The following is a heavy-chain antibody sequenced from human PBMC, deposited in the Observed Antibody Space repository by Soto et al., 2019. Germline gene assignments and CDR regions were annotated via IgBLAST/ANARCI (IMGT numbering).Heavy chain of an antibody. Sequence: GASVKVSFKASGGTPKMFSINWVRQAPGQGLDGMGGINPIYGFTNYAQKFQARVTITAEESTTTAYMELISLRSEDTAVYYCCFGMDYANSGSWFEPWGQGTLVTVSS. CDR1: GGTPKMFS. J-gene: IGHJ5*02. CDR2: INPIYGFT. CDR3: CFGMDYANSGSWFEP. V-gene: IGHV1-69*13. D-gene: IGHD3-22*01.